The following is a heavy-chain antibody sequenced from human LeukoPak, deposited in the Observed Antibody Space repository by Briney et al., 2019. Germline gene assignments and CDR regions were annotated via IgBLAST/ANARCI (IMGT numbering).Heavy chain of an antibody. CDR2: ISSSISYI. CDR1: GFTFSRYT. Sequence: SGGSLRLSCAASGFTFSRYTMNWVRQAPGRGLEWVSSISSSISYIYYADSVKGRYTISRDNSKNTLYLQMNSLRAEDTAVYYCAKAPAPLGFGESGFDYWGQGTLVTVSS. J-gene: IGHJ4*02. CDR3: AKAPAPLGFGESGFDY. D-gene: IGHD3-10*01. V-gene: IGHV3-21*01.